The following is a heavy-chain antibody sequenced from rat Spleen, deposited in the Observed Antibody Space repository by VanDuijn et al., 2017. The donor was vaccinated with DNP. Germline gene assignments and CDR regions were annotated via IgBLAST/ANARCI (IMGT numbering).Heavy chain of an antibody. CDR3: AKVFGYHGSNHFFDY. J-gene: IGHJ2*01. CDR2: ISYDGTNI. CDR1: GFTFSDYG. V-gene: IGHV5-20*01. Sequence: EVQLVESGGGLVQPGRSMKLSCAASGFTFSDYGMAWVLQAPAKGLEWVASISYDGTNIYYRDSVKGRFTISRDTAKSTLYLRIEGLRSEDTATYYCAKVFGYHGSNHFFDYWGQGVMVTVSS. D-gene: IGHD2-2*01.